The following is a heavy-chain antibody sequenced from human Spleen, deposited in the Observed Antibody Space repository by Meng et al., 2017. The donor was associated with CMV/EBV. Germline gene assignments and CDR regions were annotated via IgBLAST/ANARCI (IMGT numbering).Heavy chain of an antibody. D-gene: IGHD3-16*01. J-gene: IGHJ4*02. CDR3: ARVSGETDGA. V-gene: IGHV3-21*01. CDR1: GFTFSAYS. Sequence: LSCAASGFTFSAYSMNWVRQAPGKGLEWVSSISSTSTYIYYTDSVKGRFTISRDNAKNSLYLQMNSLRAEDTAVYYCARVSGETDGAWGQGTLVTVSS. CDR2: ISSTSTYI.